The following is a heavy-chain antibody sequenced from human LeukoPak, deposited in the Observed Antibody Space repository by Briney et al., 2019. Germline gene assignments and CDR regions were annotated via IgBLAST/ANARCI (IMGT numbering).Heavy chain of an antibody. CDR2: IKPDGGEK. CDR3: ASGSLWSGILAY. J-gene: IGHJ4*02. Sequence: CAXXGFTFSSYMXTWVGQAPGKGLXGVANIKPDGGEKFYVDSVRGRFTISTDNAKNSLYLQMNSLRAEDTAVYYCASGSLWSGILAYWGQGTLVIVSS. D-gene: IGHD3-3*01. CDR1: GFTFSSYM. V-gene: IGHV3-7*01.